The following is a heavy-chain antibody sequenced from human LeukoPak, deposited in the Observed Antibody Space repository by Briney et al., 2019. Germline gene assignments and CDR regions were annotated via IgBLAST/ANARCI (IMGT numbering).Heavy chain of an antibody. CDR3: AGPRGYYDSSGYFPDAFDI. CDR1: GGSISSYY. V-gene: IGHV4-59*01. Sequence: PSETLSLTCTVSGGSISSYYWSWIRQPPGKGLEWIGYIYYSGSTNYNPSLKSRVTISVDTSKNQFSLKLSSVTAADTAVYYCAGPRGYYDSSGYFPDAFDIWGQGTMVTVSS. J-gene: IGHJ3*02. CDR2: IYYSGST. D-gene: IGHD3-22*01.